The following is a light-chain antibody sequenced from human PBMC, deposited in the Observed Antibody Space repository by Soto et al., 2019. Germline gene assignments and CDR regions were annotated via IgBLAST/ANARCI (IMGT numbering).Light chain of an antibody. Sequence: EIVMTQSPATLSVSPGERATLSCRASQSVSSNLAWYQQKPGQAPRLLIYGASTRATGIPDRFSGSGSGTEFTLTISSLQSEDFAVYYCQEYNNWPALTFGGGTKVDIK. CDR3: QEYNNWPALT. V-gene: IGKV3-15*01. J-gene: IGKJ4*01. CDR2: GAS. CDR1: QSVSSN.